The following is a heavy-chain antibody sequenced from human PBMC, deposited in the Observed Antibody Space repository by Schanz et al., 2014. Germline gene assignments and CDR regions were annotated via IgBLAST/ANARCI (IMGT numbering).Heavy chain of an antibody. CDR2: IGVDGTTT. J-gene: IGHJ4*02. D-gene: IGHD6-13*01. CDR1: GFTLSSYG. CDR3: AKSQGSSFDS. V-gene: IGHV3-23*04. Sequence: VQVVQSGGGLVKPGGSLRLSCAASGFTLSSYGMNWLRQAPGKGLEWVSVIGVDGTTTYYADSVKGRFTISRDNSKNTLYLQMNSLRPEDTAVYYCAKSQGSSFDSWGQGTLVTVSS.